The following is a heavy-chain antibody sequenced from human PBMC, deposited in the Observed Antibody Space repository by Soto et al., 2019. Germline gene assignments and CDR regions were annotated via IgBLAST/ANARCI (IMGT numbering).Heavy chain of an antibody. CDR2: IIPIFGTV. CDR3: ARGNHRWLQLWYFDL. J-gene: IGHJ2*01. D-gene: IGHD5-12*01. Sequence: QVQLVQSGAEVKKPGSSVKVSCKASGGTFSNYPISWVRQAPGQGLEWMGVIIPIFGTVNYAQKFQGRVTITADESTSTAYMERSSLRSEDTAVYYCARGNHRWLQLWYFDLWGRGTLVTVSS. V-gene: IGHV1-69*12. CDR1: GGTFSNYP.